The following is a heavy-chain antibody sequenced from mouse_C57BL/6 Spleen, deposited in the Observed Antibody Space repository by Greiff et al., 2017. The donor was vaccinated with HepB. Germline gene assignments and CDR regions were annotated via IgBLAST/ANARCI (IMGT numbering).Heavy chain of an antibody. CDR1: GYAFSSSW. D-gene: IGHD1-1*02. V-gene: IGHV1-82*01. Sequence: VQLQQSGPELVKPGASVKISCKASGYAFSSSWMNWVKQRPGKGLEWIGRIYPGDGDTNYNGKFKGKATLTADKSSSTAYMQLSSLTSEDSAVYFCAREDGGAYWGQGTLVTVSA. CDR3: AREDGGAY. CDR2: IYPGDGDT. J-gene: IGHJ3*01.